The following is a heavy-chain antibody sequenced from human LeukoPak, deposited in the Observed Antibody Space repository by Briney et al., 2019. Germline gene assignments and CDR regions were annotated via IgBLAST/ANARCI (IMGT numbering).Heavy chain of an antibody. V-gene: IGHV4-39*07. CDR1: GGSISSSSYY. CDR3: ARETEVLRLLDY. J-gene: IGHJ4*02. D-gene: IGHD3-3*01. Sequence: SETLSLTCTVSGGSISSSSYYWGWIRQPPGKGLEWIGTIYYSGSTSYNPSLKSRVTISVDTSKNQFSLKLGSVTAADTAVYYCARETEVLRLLDYWGQGTLVTVSS. CDR2: IYYSGST.